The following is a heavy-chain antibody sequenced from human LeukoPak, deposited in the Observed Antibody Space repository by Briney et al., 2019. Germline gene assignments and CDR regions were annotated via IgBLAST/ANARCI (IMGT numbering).Heavy chain of an antibody. CDR1: TFGFNTYA. CDR3: AKDAQRGFDYSNSLDN. D-gene: IGHD4-11*01. J-gene: IGHJ4*02. Sequence: GGSLRLSCAASTFGFNTYAMSWVRQAPGKGLEWVSVISGSGGSTDYADSVKGRFTISRDNSNNTLYLQMNSLRAEDTAVYYCAKDAQRGFDYSNSLDNWGQGTLVTVSS. V-gene: IGHV3-23*01. CDR2: ISGSGGST.